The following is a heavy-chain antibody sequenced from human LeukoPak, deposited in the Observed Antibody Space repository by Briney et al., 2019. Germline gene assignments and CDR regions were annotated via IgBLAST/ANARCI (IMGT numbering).Heavy chain of an antibody. D-gene: IGHD3-9*01. Sequence: SETLSLTCTVSGGSIISDTYYWGWIRQPPGTGLEWLASINYSGRTKYNPSLESRVTISVDTSKRQFSLRLSSVTAADTAVYYCARGNILTGYCFDFWGQGALVTVSS. J-gene: IGHJ4*02. CDR1: GGSIISDTYY. CDR2: INYSGRT. V-gene: IGHV4-39*01. CDR3: ARGNILTGYCFDF.